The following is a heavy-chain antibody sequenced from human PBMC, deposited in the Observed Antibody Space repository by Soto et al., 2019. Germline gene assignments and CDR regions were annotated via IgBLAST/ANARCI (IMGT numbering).Heavy chain of an antibody. CDR3: PDPPYY. V-gene: IGHV3-23*01. Sequence: VRLLESAGGSVQRGWSLRLSCAASGLTFSSYAMSWVRQAPGKGLAWDLAISGSGGGTYYAHSIKGRLTIARDNAKTKRYLQGNSLIAEDTAVYYCPDPPYYWGQGTKVIVSS. CDR2: ISGSGGGT. J-gene: IGHJ4*02. CDR1: GLTFSSYA.